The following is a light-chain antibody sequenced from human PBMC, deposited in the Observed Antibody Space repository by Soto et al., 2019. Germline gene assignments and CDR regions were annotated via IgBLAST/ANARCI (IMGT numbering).Light chain of an antibody. CDR1: SSDVGGYNY. J-gene: IGLJ1*01. CDR2: DVG. V-gene: IGLV2-11*01. CDR3: CSYAGSYTYV. Sequence: QSVLTQPRSVSGSPGQSVTISCTGTSSDVGGYNYVSWYQQHPGKAPKLMIYDVGKRPSGVPDRFSGSKSGNTASLTISGLQDEDEADYYCCSYAGSYTYVFGTGTKVTVL.